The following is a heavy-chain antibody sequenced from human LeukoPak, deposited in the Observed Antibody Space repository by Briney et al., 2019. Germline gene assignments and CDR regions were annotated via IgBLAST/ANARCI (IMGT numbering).Heavy chain of an antibody. Sequence: GGSLRLSCAASGFTFSNYAMHWVRQAPGKGREWVSPISGRGGSTYYADSVKGRFTNSRDNSKNTLYLQMNSRRAEDTFIYFCAKALEQETVIALDSWGQGTLVTVSS. CDR3: AKALEQETVIALDS. CDR1: GFTFSNYA. V-gene: IGHV3-23*01. J-gene: IGHJ4*02. D-gene: IGHD6-13*01. CDR2: ISGRGGST.